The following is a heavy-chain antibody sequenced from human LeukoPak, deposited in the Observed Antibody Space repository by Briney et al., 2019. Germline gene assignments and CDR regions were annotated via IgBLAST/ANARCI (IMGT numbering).Heavy chain of an antibody. CDR2: ISSSSSYI. CDR3: ARAHDSSGYYFDY. J-gene: IGHJ4*02. V-gene: IGHV3-21*01. CDR1: GFTFSSYS. Sequence: PGGSLRLSCAASGFTFSSYSMNWVRQAPGKGLEWVSSISSSSSYIYYADSVKGRFTISRDNAKNPLYLQMNSLRAEDTAVYYCARAHDSSGYYFDYWGQGTLVTVSS. D-gene: IGHD3-22*01.